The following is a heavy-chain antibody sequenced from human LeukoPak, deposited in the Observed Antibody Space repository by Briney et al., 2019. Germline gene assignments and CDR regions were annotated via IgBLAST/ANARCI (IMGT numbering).Heavy chain of an antibody. V-gene: IGHV1-8*01. Sequence: ASVKVSCKASGYTFTNYDINWVRQTTGQGLEWMGWMNPNSANTGYAQKFQGRVTMTRNTPISTAYMELSSLRSEDTAVYYCARRNKDDSNFRLVDYWGQGTLVTVSS. J-gene: IGHJ4*02. CDR3: ARRNKDDSNFRLVDY. D-gene: IGHD5-24*01. CDR2: MNPNSANT. CDR1: GYTFTNYD.